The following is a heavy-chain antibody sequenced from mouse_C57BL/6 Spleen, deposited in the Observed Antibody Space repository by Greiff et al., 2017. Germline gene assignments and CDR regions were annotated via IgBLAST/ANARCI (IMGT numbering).Heavy chain of an antibody. J-gene: IGHJ2*01. D-gene: IGHD1-1*01. Sequence: VQLKQSGPVLVKPGASVKMSCKASGYTFTDYYMNWVKQSHGKSLEWIGVINPYNGGTSYNQKFKGKATLTVDKSSSTAYMELNSLTSEDSAVYYCARRITTHFDYWGQGTTLTVSS. V-gene: IGHV1-19*01. CDR1: GYTFTDYY. CDR3: ARRITTHFDY. CDR2: INPYNGGT.